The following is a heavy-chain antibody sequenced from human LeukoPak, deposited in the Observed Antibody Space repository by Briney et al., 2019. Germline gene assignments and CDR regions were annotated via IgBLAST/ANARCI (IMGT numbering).Heavy chain of an antibody. J-gene: IGHJ4*02. V-gene: IGHV3-21*01. CDR1: GFTFSSYS. CDR2: ISSSSSYI. CDR3: AKDRYVAN. D-gene: IGHD3-16*02. Sequence: AGGSLRLSCAASGFTFSSYSMHWVRQAPGKGLEWVSSISSSSSYIYYADSLKGRFTISRANAKNSLFLQMNSLRAEDTAVYYCAKDRYVANWGQGTLVTVSS.